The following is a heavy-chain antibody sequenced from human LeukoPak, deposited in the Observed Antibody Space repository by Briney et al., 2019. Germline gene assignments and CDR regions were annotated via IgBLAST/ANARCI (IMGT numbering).Heavy chain of an antibody. CDR2: FDPEAGET. J-gene: IGHJ3*02. CDR3: AADSRRSSGWFLPDRFDI. CDR1: GYTLTDLS. D-gene: IGHD6-19*01. Sequence: ASVRVSCKVSGYTLTDLSMHWVRQTPGSGPEWMGGFDPEAGETVYAQKFQGRVTMTDDTSTDTAYMELSSLRSEDTAVYYCAADSRRSSGWFLPDRFDIWGQGTKVTVSS. V-gene: IGHV1-24*01.